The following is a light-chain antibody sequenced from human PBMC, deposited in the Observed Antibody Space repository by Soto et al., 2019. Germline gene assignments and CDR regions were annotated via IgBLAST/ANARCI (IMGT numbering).Light chain of an antibody. CDR3: QKYHSDPIFT. V-gene: IGKV1-27*01. Sequence: DIQMTQSPSSLSASVGDRVTITCRARQGISNYLAWYQQKPGKVPKLLIYAASTLQTGVPSRFRGSGSEKEFTLTISRLQPEDVETYYCQKYHSDPIFTFGHGTKVDI. J-gene: IGKJ3*01. CDR1: QGISNY. CDR2: AAS.